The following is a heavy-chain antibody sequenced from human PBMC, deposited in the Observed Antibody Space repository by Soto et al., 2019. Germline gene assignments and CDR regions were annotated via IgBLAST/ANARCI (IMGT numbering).Heavy chain of an antibody. CDR1: GFPFTTYG. CDR3: VGGQYYFDY. J-gene: IGHJ4*02. V-gene: IGHV3-30*03. CDR2: ISYDGSNK. Sequence: QVQLVESGGGVVQPGRSLRLSCAASGFPFTTYGMDWVREGPGKGLEWVAVISYDGSNKYYADSVKGRFTISRDNSKNTLYLQMNSLRPEDTALCYCVGGQYYFDYRGQGTLVTVSS. D-gene: IGHD3-10*01.